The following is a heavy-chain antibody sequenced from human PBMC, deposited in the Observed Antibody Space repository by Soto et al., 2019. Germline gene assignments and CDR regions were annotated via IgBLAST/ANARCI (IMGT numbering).Heavy chain of an antibody. CDR2: INHSGST. V-gene: IGHV4-34*01. CDR1: GGSFRGYY. J-gene: IGHJ4*02. CDR3: AKGHIAARPSDY. Sequence: SETLSLTCAVYGGSFRGYYWSWIRQPPGKGLEWIGEINHSGSTNYNPSLKSRVTISVDTSKNQFSLKLTSVTAADTAVYYCAKGHIAARPSDYWGQGTLVTVSS. D-gene: IGHD6-6*01.